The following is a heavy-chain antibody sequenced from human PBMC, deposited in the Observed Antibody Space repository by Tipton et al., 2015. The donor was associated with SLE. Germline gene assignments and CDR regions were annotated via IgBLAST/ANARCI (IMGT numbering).Heavy chain of an antibody. Sequence: TLSLTCTVSAGSISSGNFYWSWIRQSAGKGLEWIGQIYTSGTTSYNPSLKSRVTISLDKSKNQFSLKLTSVTAADTAVYSCAREGITIFGVFQRWGQGTQVSVSS. CDR2: IYTSGTT. CDR1: AGSISSGNFY. D-gene: IGHD3-3*01. CDR3: AREGITIFGVFQR. V-gene: IGHV4-61*09. J-gene: IGHJ4*02.